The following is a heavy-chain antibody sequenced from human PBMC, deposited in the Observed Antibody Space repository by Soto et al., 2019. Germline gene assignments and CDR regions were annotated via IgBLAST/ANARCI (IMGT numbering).Heavy chain of an antibody. CDR1: GGSISSYY. CDR2: IYYSGST. Sequence: SETLSLTCTVSGGSISSYYWSWIRQPPGKGLEWIGYIYYSGSTNYNPSLKSRVTISVDTSKNQFSLQWSSLKASDTAMYYCARLEYSSGWYYFDYWGQGTLVTVSS. J-gene: IGHJ4*02. V-gene: IGHV4-59*12. CDR3: ARLEYSSGWYYFDY. D-gene: IGHD6-19*01.